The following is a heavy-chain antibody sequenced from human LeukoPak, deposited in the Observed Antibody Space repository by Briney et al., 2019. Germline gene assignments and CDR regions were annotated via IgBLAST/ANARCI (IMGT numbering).Heavy chain of an antibody. CDR2: ISAYNGNT. CDR1: GYTFTNYG. V-gene: IGHV1-18*01. CDR3: ARDYYDSSGYYFDY. D-gene: IGHD3-22*01. Sequence: ASVKVSCKASGYTFTNYGISWVRQAPGQGLEWMGWISAYNGNTNYAQKFQGRVTMTTDTSTSTAYMELRSLRSDDTAVYYCARDYYDSSGYYFDYWGQGTLVTVSS. J-gene: IGHJ4*02.